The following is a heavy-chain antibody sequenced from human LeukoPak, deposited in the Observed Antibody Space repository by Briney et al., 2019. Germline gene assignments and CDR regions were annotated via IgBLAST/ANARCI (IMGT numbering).Heavy chain of an antibody. D-gene: IGHD1-26*01. Sequence: SETLSLTCTVSGGSISNYYWSWMRQPPGKGLKWIGYIHYSGSTNYNPSLKSRVTISIDTSKNQFSLRLNSVTAADTAMYYCAKSGGYGLIDYWGQGTRVTVSS. J-gene: IGHJ4*02. CDR1: GGSISNYY. CDR2: IHYSGST. CDR3: AKSGGYGLIDY. V-gene: IGHV4-59*08.